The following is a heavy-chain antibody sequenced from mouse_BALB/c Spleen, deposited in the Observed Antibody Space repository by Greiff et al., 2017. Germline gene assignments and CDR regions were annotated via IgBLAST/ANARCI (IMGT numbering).Heavy chain of an antibody. J-gene: IGHJ2*01. D-gene: IGHD2-1*01. CDR3: ARGDGNYFYYFDY. Sequence: VKLQESGTVLARPGASVKMSCKASGYTFTSYWMHWVKQRPGQGLEWIGYINPSTGYTEYNQKFKDKATLTADKSSSTAYMQLSSLTSEDSAVYYCARGDGNYFYYFDYWGQGTTLTVSS. CDR1: GYTFTSYW. V-gene: IGHV1-4*01. CDR2: INPSTGYT.